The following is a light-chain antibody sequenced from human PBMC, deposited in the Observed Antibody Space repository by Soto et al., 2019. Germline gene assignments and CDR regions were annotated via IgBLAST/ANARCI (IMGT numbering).Light chain of an antibody. J-gene: IGKJ1*01. Sequence: EIVLTQSPATLSVSLGDSATLSCRASQSVSLSLAWFQMRPGQPPRLLIYGASTRATDIPVRFSGSGSGTDFTLTISSLQSEDFAVYFCQQYHIWPSWTFGQGTKVEHK. V-gene: IGKV3-15*01. CDR1: QSVSLS. CDR3: QQYHIWPSWT. CDR2: GAS.